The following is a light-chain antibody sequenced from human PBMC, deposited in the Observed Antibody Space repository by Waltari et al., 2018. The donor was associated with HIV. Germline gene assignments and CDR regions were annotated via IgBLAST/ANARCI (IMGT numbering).Light chain of an antibody. Sequence: QSALTQPPSVSASPGQSVPISCTGSSSDVGSYNRVSWYQQPPGTAPKLMIYEVSNRPSGVPDRFSGSKSGNTASLIISGLQAEDEADYYCSSYTSSNLVFGGGTKLTVL. CDR2: EVS. CDR1: SSDVGSYNR. J-gene: IGLJ2*01. V-gene: IGLV2-18*02. CDR3: SSYTSSNLV.